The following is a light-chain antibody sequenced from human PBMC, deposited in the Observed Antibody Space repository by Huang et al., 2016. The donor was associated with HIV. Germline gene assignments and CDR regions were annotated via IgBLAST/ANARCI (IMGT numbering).Light chain of an antibody. Sequence: IVLTQSPGTLSLSPGERATLSCRASQTVSSSYLAWYQQKPGQAPRLLDYGASSRATGIQDRCSGSGSGTDFNLTISRLEPEDFAVYYCQQYVSSPYTFGQGTKLEIK. V-gene: IGKV3-20*01. CDR3: QQYVSSPYT. J-gene: IGKJ2*01. CDR1: QTVSSSY. CDR2: GAS.